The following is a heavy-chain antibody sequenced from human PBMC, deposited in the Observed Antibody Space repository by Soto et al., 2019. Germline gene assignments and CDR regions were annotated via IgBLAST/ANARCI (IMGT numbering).Heavy chain of an antibody. Sequence: SETLSLTSNMSGDSYSFSTYSGSWIRQPPGKALQWIGFIYQSGVTSYNPSLASRVSISLDRSNNQCSLKLKSVTAADTAVYFCAGMPYTSGLRFDPWGPGTLVTVSS. CDR2: IYQSGVT. J-gene: IGHJ5*02. CDR1: GDSYSFSTYS. V-gene: IGHV4-30-2*01. CDR3: AGMPYTSGLRFDP. D-gene: IGHD6-19*01.